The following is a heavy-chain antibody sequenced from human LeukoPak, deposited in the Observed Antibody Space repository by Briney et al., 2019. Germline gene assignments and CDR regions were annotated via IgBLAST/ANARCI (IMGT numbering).Heavy chain of an antibody. CDR1: GGSISSSSYY. CDR3: ARDSRTLSSGWLDRFDP. V-gene: IGHV4-39*07. J-gene: IGHJ5*02. Sequence: SETLSLTCTVSGGSISSSSYYWGWIRQPPGKGLEWIGHISYTADTNYNPSLESRVTMSVDTSKNQFSLKVTSVTAADTAAYYCARDSRTLSSGWLDRFDPWGQGTLVTVSS. CDR2: ISYTADT. D-gene: IGHD6-19*01.